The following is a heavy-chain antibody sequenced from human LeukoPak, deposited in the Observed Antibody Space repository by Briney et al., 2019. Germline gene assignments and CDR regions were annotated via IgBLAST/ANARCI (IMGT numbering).Heavy chain of an antibody. CDR3: AKDSGWPFDY. J-gene: IGHJ4*02. CDR1: GFTFSSYA. Sequence: GGSLRLSCAASGFTFSSYALSWVRQAPGKGLEWVSATSGNGAKTYYADSVKGRFTISRDNSKNTLYLQMNSLRAEDTAVYYCAKDSGWPFDYWGQGTLVTVSS. D-gene: IGHD6-19*01. V-gene: IGHV3-23*01. CDR2: TSGNGAKT.